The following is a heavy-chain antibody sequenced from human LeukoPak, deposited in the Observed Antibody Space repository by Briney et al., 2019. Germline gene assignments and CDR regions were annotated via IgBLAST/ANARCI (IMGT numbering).Heavy chain of an antibody. CDR2: FTPEHAET. D-gene: IGHD4-23*01. CDR3: ATGDYGGIYFDS. CDR1: GYSLTELS. J-gene: IGHJ4*02. V-gene: IGHV1-24*01. Sequence: ASVKVSCKVSGYSLTELSVHWVRQAPGIGLEWMGGFTPEHAETTYAQRFQGRVTMTEDTSTGTAYMELSSLRSDDTAVYYCATGDYGGIYFDSWGRGTLVTVSP.